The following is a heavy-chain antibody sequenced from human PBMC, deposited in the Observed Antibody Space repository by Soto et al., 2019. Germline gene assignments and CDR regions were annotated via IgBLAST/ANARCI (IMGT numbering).Heavy chain of an antibody. V-gene: IGHV4-34*01. D-gene: IGHD2-15*01. CDR3: ARGQRYCSGGSCRYYYMDV. Sequence: SETLSLTCAVYGGSFSGYYWSWIRPPPGKGLEWIGEINHSGRPNYNPSLKSRVTISVDTSKNQFSLKLSSVTAADTAVYYCARGQRYCSGGSCRYYYMDVWGKGTTVTVSS. CDR1: GGSFSGYY. J-gene: IGHJ6*03. CDR2: INHSGRP.